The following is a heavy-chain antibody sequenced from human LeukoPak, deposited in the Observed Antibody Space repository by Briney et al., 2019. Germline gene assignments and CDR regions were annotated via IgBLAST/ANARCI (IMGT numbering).Heavy chain of an antibody. J-gene: IGHJ4*02. V-gene: IGHV3-48*03. CDR2: ITTSGRTI. CDR3: ARGEDYGTNSFDY. D-gene: IGHD4-17*01. CDR1: GFTFSSYE. Sequence: GGSLRLSCAASGFTFSSYEMNWVRQAPGKGLEWVSYITTSGRTIYYADSVKGRFTISRDNAKNSLYLQMNSLRAEHTAVYYCARGEDYGTNSFDYWGQGTLVTVSS.